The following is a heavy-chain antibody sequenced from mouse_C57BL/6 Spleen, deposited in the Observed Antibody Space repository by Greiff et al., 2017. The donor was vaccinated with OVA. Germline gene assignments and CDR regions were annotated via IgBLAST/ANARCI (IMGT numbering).Heavy chain of an antibody. CDR1: GYTFTSYW. V-gene: IGHV1-50*01. J-gene: IGHJ3*01. Sequence: VQLQQPGAELVKPGASVKLSCKASGYTFTSYWMQWVKQRPGQGLEWIGEIDPSDSYTNYNQKFKGKATLTVDTSSSTAYMQLSSLTSEDSAVYYCARQGYYGSSYKTWFAYWGQGTLVTVSA. CDR3: ARQGYYGSSYKTWFAY. D-gene: IGHD1-1*01. CDR2: IDPSDSYT.